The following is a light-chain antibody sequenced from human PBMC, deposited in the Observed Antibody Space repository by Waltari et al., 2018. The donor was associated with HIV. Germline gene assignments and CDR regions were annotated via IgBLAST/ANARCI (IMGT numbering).Light chain of an antibody. CDR1: RSNIGNNF. CDR3: ATWDSSLSAVV. J-gene: IGLJ3*02. CDR2: ENY. V-gene: IGLV1-51*02. Sequence: QSVLTQPPSVSAAPGQKVTISCSGRRSNIGNNFVSWYQQLPGTAPKLLIDENYRRPSGIPDRFSGSKSGTSATLGITGLQTGDEADYYCATWDSSLSAVVFGGGTKLSVL.